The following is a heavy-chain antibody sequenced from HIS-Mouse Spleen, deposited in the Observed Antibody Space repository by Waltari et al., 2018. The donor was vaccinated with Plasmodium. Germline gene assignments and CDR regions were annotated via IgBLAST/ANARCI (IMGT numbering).Heavy chain of an antibody. D-gene: IGHD3-10*01. Sequence: QVQLQESGPGLVKPSETLSLTCTVSGYSISSGYYWGWIRQPPGKGLEWLGSIYHSGRTYYNPSLKSRVTISVDTSKNQFSLKLSSVTAADTAVYYCARVDYGSGDYYYYYGMDVWGQGTTVTVSS. CDR3: ARVDYGSGDYYYYYGMDV. CDR1: GYSISSGYY. CDR2: IYHSGRT. V-gene: IGHV4-38-2*02. J-gene: IGHJ6*02.